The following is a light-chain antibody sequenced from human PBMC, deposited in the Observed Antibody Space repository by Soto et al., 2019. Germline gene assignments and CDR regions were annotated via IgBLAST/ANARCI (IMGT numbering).Light chain of an antibody. CDR2: DAS. CDR1: QSIGSY. CDR3: QQRSEWPLT. Sequence: EIVLTQSPATLSLSPGEGATLSCRASQSIGSYLAWYQQKPGQAPRLLICDASNRATGIPARFSGSGSGTDFTLTISSLEPDDFAVYFCQQRSEWPLTFGGGTKVEIK. V-gene: IGKV3-11*01. J-gene: IGKJ4*01.